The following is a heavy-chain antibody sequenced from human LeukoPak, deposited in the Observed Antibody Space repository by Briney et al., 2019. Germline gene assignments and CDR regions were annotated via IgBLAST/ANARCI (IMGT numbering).Heavy chain of an antibody. CDR3: ARLSTVTTLHAFVI. CDR1: GGSISSSSYY. J-gene: IGHJ3*02. D-gene: IGHD4-17*01. Sequence: SETLSLTCTVSGGSISSSSYYWGWIRQPPGKGLEWIGSIYYSGSTYYNPSLKSRVTISVDTSKNQFSLKLSSVTAADTAVYYCARLSTVTTLHAFVIWGQGTMVTVSS. CDR2: IYYSGST. V-gene: IGHV4-39*01.